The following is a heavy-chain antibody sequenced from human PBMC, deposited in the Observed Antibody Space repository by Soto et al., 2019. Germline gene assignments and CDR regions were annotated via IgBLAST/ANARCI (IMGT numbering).Heavy chain of an antibody. CDR3: ARDLSRHCTTTTCSAYYGMDV. D-gene: IGHD2-8*01. V-gene: IGHV1-18*01. CDR1: GYTFTNYG. Sequence: WASVKVSCKASGYTFTNYGISWVRQAPGQGLEWMGWISVYNGDTTYTQKFQGRVTLTTDTSTSTAYMELRSLRSDDTAVYYCARDLSRHCTTTTCSAYYGMDVWGQGTTVTVSS. CDR2: ISVYNGDT. J-gene: IGHJ6*02.